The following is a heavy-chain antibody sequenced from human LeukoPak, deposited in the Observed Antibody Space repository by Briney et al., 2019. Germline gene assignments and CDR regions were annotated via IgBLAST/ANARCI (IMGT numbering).Heavy chain of an antibody. CDR3: ARDTKEHYCGGDCYSRSWFDP. J-gene: IGHJ5*02. CDR2: INPSSGGT. D-gene: IGHD2-21*02. CDR1: GYTFTDYY. V-gene: IGHV1-2*02. Sequence: GASVKVSCKASGYTFTDYYMHWVRQAPGQGLEWMGWINPSSGGTNYAQKLQGRVTMTTDTSTSTAYMELRSLRSDDTAVYYCARDTKEHYCGGDCYSRSWFDPWGQGTLVTVSS.